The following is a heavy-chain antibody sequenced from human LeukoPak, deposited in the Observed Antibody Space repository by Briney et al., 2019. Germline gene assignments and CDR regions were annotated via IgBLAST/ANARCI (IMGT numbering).Heavy chain of an antibody. CDR1: GFTFSSYA. Sequence: PGGSLRLSRAASGFTFSSYAMHWVRQAPGKGLEWVAVISYDGSNKYYADSVKGRFTISRDNSKNTLYLQMNSLRAEDTAVYYCAREQGGGYYYGSGSYFDYWGQGTLVTVSS. J-gene: IGHJ4*02. V-gene: IGHV3-30*01. CDR2: ISYDGSNK. D-gene: IGHD3-10*01. CDR3: AREQGGGYYYGSGSYFDY.